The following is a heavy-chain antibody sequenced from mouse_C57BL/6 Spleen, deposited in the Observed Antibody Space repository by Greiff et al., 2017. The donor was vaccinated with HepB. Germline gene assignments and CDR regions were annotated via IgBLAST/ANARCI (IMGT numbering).Heavy chain of an antibody. V-gene: IGHV3-6*01. Sequence: EVQRVESGPGLVKPSQSLSLTCSVTGYSITSGYYWNWIRQFPGNKLEWMGYISYDGSNKYNPSLKNRISITRDTSKNQFFLKLNSVTTEDTATYYCARDPIYYELDYWGQGTSVTVSS. CDR1: GYSITSGYY. CDR3: ARDPIYYELDY. CDR2: ISYDGSN. J-gene: IGHJ4*01.